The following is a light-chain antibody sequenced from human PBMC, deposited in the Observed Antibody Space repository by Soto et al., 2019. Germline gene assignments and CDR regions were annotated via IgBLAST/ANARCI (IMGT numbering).Light chain of an antibody. CDR1: QSIDTS. V-gene: IGKV1-39*01. CDR3: QQRYSSMPLT. CDR2: GVS. Sequence: DIQMTQSPSSLSASVGDRVTITCRASQSIDTSLNWYQQKPGKAPKLLIYGVSSLQSGFPLRFSGSGSETDFTLTISSLKTEDFATYYCQQRYSSMPLTFGGGTKVEIK. J-gene: IGKJ4*01.